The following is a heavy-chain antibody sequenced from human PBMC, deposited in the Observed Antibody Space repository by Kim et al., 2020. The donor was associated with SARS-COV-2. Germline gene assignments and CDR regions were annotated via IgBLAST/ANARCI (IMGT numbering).Heavy chain of an antibody. CDR1: GYTFTSYY. CDR3: ARGGTVVAATEEYYFDY. D-gene: IGHD2-15*01. Sequence: ASVKVSCKASGYTFTSYYMHWVRQAPGQGLEWMGIINPSGGSTSYAQKFQGRVTMTRDTSTSTVYMELSSLRSEDTAVYYCARGGTVVAATEEYYFDYWGQGTLVTVSS. J-gene: IGHJ4*02. V-gene: IGHV1-46*01. CDR2: INPSGGST.